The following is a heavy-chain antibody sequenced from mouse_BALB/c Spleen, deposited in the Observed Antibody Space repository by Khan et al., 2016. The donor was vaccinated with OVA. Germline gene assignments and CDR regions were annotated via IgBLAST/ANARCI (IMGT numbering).Heavy chain of an antibody. CDR2: INPSNGGT. J-gene: IGHJ3*01. V-gene: IGHV1S81*02. Sequence: QVQLKESGAELVKPGASVKLSCTASGYTFTSYYMYWVNQRPGQGLEWIGWINPSNGGTNFNEKFKSKATLTVDKSSSTAYMQLSSLTSEDSAVKYSTRGEAWATMISWFAYWGQGTMVTVSA. CDR3: TRGEAWATMISWFAY. D-gene: IGHD2-4*01. CDR1: GYTFTSYY.